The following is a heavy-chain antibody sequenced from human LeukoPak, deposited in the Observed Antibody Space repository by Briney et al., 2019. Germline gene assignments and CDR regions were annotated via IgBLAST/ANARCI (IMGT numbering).Heavy chain of an antibody. J-gene: IGHJ4*02. D-gene: IGHD2-2*01. Sequence: GRSLRLSCAASGFTFSSFGMHWVRQAPRKGLEWMAVISYDGNNKYDADSLKGRFTISRDNSKNTLDLQMDSLRVEDTAIYYCAKDLGYCISTSCRGPFDSWGQGTLVTVSS. CDR2: ISYDGNNK. V-gene: IGHV3-30*18. CDR1: GFTFSSFG. CDR3: AKDLGYCISTSCRGPFDS.